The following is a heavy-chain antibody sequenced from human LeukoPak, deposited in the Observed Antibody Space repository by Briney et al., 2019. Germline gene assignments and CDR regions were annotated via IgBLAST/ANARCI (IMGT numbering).Heavy chain of an antibody. D-gene: IGHD4-17*01. CDR2: ISYDGTNK. V-gene: IGHV3-30*03. CDR1: GFTFSSFG. Sequence: GGSLRLSCAASGFTFSSFGMHWVRQAPGKGLEWVAVISYDGTNKYYADSVKGRFTISRDNAKSSLYLQMNRLRAEDTAVYYCARDKFIDYGDYVAIDAFDIWGQGTMVTVSS. J-gene: IGHJ3*02. CDR3: ARDKFIDYGDYVAIDAFDI.